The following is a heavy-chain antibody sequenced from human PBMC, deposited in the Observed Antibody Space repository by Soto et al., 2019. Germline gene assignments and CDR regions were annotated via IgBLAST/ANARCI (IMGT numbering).Heavy chain of an antibody. CDR3: ARAPPKGSWDDYYYYGMDV. CDR1: GFTFSSYA. CDR2: ISYDGSNK. Sequence: VQLVESGGGVVQPGRSLRLSCAASGFTFSSYAMHWVRQAPGKGLEWVAVISYDGSNKYYADSVKGRFTISRDNSKNTLYLQMNSLRAEDTAVYYCARAPPKGSWDDYYYYGMDVWGQGTTVTVSS. J-gene: IGHJ6*02. D-gene: IGHD6-13*01. V-gene: IGHV3-30-3*01.